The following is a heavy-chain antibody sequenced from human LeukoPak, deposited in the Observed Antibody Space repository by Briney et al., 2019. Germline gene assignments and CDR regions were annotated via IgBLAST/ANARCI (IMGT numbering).Heavy chain of an antibody. CDR1: GGSISSSSYY. CDR3: ARHGGYCSSTSCRRNWFDP. J-gene: IGHJ5*02. CDR2: IYYSGST. Sequence: SETLSLTCTVSGGSISSSSYYWGWIRQPPGKGLEWVGSIYYSGSTYYNPSLKSRVTISVDTSKNQFSLKLSSVTAADTAVYYCARHGGYCSSTSCRRNWFDPWGQGTLVTVSS. D-gene: IGHD2-2*03. V-gene: IGHV4-39*01.